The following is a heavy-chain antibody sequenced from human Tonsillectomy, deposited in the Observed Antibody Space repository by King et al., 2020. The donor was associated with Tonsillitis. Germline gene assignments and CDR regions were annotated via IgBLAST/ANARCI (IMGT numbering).Heavy chain of an antibody. CDR2: IYYSGST. D-gene: IGHD5-12*01. CDR1: GGSISSYY. Sequence: QLQESGPGLVKPSETLSLTCTVSGGSISSYYWSWIRQPPGKGLEWIGYIYYSGSTNYNPSLKSRVTISVDTSKNQFSLKLSSVTAADTAVYYCASRGYSGYDRNWYFDLWGCGTLVTVSS. J-gene: IGHJ2*01. CDR3: ASRGYSGYDRNWYFDL. V-gene: IGHV4-59*01.